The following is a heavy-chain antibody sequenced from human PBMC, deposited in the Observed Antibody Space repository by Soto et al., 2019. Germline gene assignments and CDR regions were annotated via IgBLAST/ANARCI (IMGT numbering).Heavy chain of an antibody. J-gene: IGHJ4*02. D-gene: IGHD3-9*01. Sequence: QVQLVESGGGVVQAGRSLRLSCAASGFTFSSYGMHWVRQAPGKGLEWVAVIWYEGSKKYYADSVKGRFTISRDNSKNTLYLQMNSLRVEDTAVYYCARVYYDVLTGFSQSEIDYWGQGTLVTVSS. CDR2: IWYEGSKK. V-gene: IGHV3-33*01. CDR3: ARVYYDVLTGFSQSEIDY. CDR1: GFTFSSYG.